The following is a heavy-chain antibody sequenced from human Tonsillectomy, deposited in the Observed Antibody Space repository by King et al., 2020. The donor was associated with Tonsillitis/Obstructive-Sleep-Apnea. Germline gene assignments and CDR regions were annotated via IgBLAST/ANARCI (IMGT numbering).Heavy chain of an antibody. CDR3: AREESITMVRGGIHYYMDV. Sequence: VQLVESGAEVKKPGASVKVSCKASGYTFTSYYMHWVRQAPGQGLEWMGIINPSGGSTSYAQKFQGRVTMTRDTSTSTVYMELSSLRSEDTAVYYCAREESITMVRGGIHYYMDVWGKGTTVTVSS. J-gene: IGHJ6*03. CDR1: GYTFTSYY. V-gene: IGHV1-46*01. CDR2: INPSGGST. D-gene: IGHD3-10*01.